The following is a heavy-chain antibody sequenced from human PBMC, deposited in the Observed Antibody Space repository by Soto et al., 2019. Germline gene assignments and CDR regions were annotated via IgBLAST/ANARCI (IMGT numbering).Heavy chain of an antibody. CDR2: ISYDGSNK. D-gene: IGHD5-18*01. V-gene: IGHV3-30*18. Sequence: GGSLRLSCAASGFTFSSYGMHWVRQAPGKGLEWVAVISYDGSNKYYADSVKGRFTISRDNSKNTLYLQMNSLRAEDTAVYYCAKEGDSYGSLDYWGQGTLVPSPQ. CDR3: AKEGDSYGSLDY. J-gene: IGHJ4*02. CDR1: GFTFSSYG.